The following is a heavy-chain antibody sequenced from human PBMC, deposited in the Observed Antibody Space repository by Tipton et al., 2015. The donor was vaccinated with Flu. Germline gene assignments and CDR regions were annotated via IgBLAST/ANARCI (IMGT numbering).Heavy chain of an antibody. CDR3: ARHTGDSVRGVIDY. Sequence: GLVKPSETLSLICAVSGYFISSGYYWSWIRQPPGKGLEWIGYLYYSGSTNYNPSLKSRVTISVDTSKNQFSLRLSSVTAADTAVYYCARHTGDSVRGVIDYWGQGTLVTVSS. CDR1: GYFISSGYY. D-gene: IGHD3-10*02. CDR2: LYYSGST. V-gene: IGHV4-59*08. J-gene: IGHJ4*02.